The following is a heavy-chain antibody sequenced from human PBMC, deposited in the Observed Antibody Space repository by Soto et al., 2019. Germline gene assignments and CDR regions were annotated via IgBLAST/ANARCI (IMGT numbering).Heavy chain of an antibody. CDR2: ITPIFGTA. D-gene: IGHD3-10*01. CDR3: ARAQGAPSAGSWYFYYYGMDV. Sequence: SVKVSCKVSGGTFSSYAISWVRQAPGQGLEWMGGITPIFGTANYAQKFQGRVTITADKSTSTAYMELSSLRSEDTAVYYCARAQGAPSAGSWYFYYYGMDVWGQGTTVTVSS. J-gene: IGHJ6*02. CDR1: GGTFSSYA. V-gene: IGHV1-69*06.